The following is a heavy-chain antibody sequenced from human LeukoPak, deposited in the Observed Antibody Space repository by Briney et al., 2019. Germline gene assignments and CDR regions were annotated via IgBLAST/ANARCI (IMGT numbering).Heavy chain of an antibody. D-gene: IGHD4-23*01. CDR3: ARGVVTWFDP. CDR1: GFPFSSYW. CDR2: IKQDGSEK. J-gene: IGHJ5*02. V-gene: IGHV3-7*01. Sequence: GGSLRLSCAASGFPFSSYWMSWVRQAPGKGLEWVANIKQDGSEKYYVDSVKGRLTISRDNAKNSLYLQMNSLRAEDTAVYYCARGVVTWFDPWGQGTLVTVSS.